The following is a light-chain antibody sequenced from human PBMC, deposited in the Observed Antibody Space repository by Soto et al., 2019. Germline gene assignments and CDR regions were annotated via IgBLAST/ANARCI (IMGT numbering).Light chain of an antibody. CDR2: HVS. CDR1: SSDVGGYNY. CDR3: SSYTSTSTYV. V-gene: IGLV2-14*04. J-gene: IGLJ1*01. Sequence: GSPGQAGTFSKKRASSDVGGYNYVSWYQQYPGKAPKLMIYHVSNRPSGVSNRFSGSKSGNSASLTISGLQAEDEADYYCSSYTSTSTYVFGTVTKVTVL.